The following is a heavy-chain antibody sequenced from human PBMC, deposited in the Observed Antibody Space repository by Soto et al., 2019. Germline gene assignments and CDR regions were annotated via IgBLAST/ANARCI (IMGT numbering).Heavy chain of an antibody. V-gene: IGHV4-31*03. Sequence: QVQLQESGPGLVKPSQTLSLTCTVSGGSISIGVYYWNWIRQHPGKGLEWIGYTYHTGRTYYNPSLESRITISVDPTKNQFSLKLSSLTAADTAEYYCAIIGNPDASLSFDYWGQGTLVTVSS. CDR2: TYHTGRT. D-gene: IGHD2-2*01. CDR3: AIIGNPDASLSFDY. J-gene: IGHJ4*02. CDR1: GGSISIGVYY.